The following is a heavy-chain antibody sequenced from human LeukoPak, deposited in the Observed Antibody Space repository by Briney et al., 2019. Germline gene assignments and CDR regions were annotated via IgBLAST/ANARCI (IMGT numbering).Heavy chain of an antibody. J-gene: IGHJ4*02. CDR2: INPHSGGA. D-gene: IGHD3-16*01. Sequence: WASVTVSCKASGYTFTGYYMHWVRQAPGQRLEWMGWINPHSGGANFAQKFQGRVTMTTDTSINTVYLELSRLDDTAVFYCARAQYYDTGAYQYYFDYWGQGTLVTVSS. V-gene: IGHV1-2*02. CDR3: ARAQYYDTGAYQYYFDY. CDR1: GYTFTGYY.